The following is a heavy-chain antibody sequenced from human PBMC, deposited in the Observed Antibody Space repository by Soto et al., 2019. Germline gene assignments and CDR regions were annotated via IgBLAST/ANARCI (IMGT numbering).Heavy chain of an antibody. CDR3: ARIALYYCSGGSCAFDY. V-gene: IGHV1-8*01. Sequence: GASVKVSCKASGYTFTSYDINWVRQATGQGLEWMGWMNPNSGNTGYAQKFQGRVTMTRNTSISTAYMELSSLRSEDTAVYYFARIALYYCSGGSCAFDYWGQGTLVTVSS. D-gene: IGHD2-15*01. CDR1: GYTFTSYD. CDR2: MNPNSGNT. J-gene: IGHJ4*02.